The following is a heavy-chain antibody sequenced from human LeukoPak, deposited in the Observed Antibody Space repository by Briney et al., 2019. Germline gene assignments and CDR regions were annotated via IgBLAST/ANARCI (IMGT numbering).Heavy chain of an antibody. CDR3: ARGAPNRPPRYYYYYMDV. CDR1: GFTFSNYA. CDR2: ISGSASST. Sequence: GGSLRLSCAASGFTFSNYAMSWVRQAPGKGLEWVSAISGSASSTYHADSVKGRFTISRDNSKNTLYLQMNSLRAEDTAVYYCARGAPNRPPRYYYYYMDVWGKGTTVTVSS. J-gene: IGHJ6*03. D-gene: IGHD1-14*01. V-gene: IGHV3-23*01.